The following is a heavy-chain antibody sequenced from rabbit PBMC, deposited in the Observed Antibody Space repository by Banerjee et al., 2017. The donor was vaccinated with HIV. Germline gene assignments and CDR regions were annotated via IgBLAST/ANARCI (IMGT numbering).Heavy chain of an antibody. CDR1: GFSFSSGYC. V-gene: IGHV1S40*01. CDR3: ARQYSNAYDGYDYFNL. CDR2: IGVGSGGT. D-gene: IGHD6-1*01. Sequence: QSLEESGGDLVKPEGSLTLTCTASGFSFSSGYCMCWVRQSPGKGLEWIGCIGVGSGGTNYATWAKGRFTSSKTSSTTVTLQLNSLTAADTATYFCARQYSNAYDGYDYFNLWGQGTLVTVS. J-gene: IGHJ4*01.